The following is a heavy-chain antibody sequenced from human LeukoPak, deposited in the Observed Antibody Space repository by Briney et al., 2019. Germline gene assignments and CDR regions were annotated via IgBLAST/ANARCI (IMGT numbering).Heavy chain of an antibody. J-gene: IGHJ5*02. CDR3: AREYYDILTGYYYNWFDP. D-gene: IGHD3-9*01. CDR2: INHSGST. V-gene: IGHV4-39*07. Sequence: NLSETLSLTCTVSGGSISSSSYYWGWIRQPPGKGLEWIGEINHSGSTNYNPSLKSRVTISVDTSKNQFSLKLSSVTAADTAVYYCAREYYDILTGYYYNWFDPWGQGTLVTVSS. CDR1: GGSISSSSYY.